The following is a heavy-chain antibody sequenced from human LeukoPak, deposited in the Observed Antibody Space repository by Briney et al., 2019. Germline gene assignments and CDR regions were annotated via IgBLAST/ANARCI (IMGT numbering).Heavy chain of an antibody. CDR3: ARQFAVAEQGVDY. Sequence: SETLSLTCTVSGDSISSYYWTWIRQSPGKGLEWIGYIYYRGTTNYNPSLKSRVTISFDTSKNQFSLRLSSVTAADTAVYYCARQFAVAEQGVDYWGQGTLVTVSS. CDR2: IYYRGTT. V-gene: IGHV4-59*08. D-gene: IGHD6-19*01. J-gene: IGHJ4*02. CDR1: GDSISSYY.